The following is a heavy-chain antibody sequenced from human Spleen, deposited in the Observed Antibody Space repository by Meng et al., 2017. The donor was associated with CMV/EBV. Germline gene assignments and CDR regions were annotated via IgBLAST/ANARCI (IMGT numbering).Heavy chain of an antibody. CDR2: ISSSGSTI. CDR1: GFTFSSYE. J-gene: IGHJ6*02. CDR3: AREGTFQYIVVVPAAIGGMDV. D-gene: IGHD2-2*01. V-gene: IGHV3-48*03. Sequence: GGSLRLSCAASGFTFSSYEMNWVRQAPGKGLEWVSYISSSGSTIYYADSVKGRFTISRDNAKNSLYLQMNSLRAEDTAVYYCAREGTFQYIVVVPAAIGGMDVWGQGTTVTVSS.